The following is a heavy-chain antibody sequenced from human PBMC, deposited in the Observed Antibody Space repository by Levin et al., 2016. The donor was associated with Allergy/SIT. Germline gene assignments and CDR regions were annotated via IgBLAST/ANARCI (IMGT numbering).Heavy chain of an antibody. Sequence: GESLKISCAASGFTFSSYAMSWVRQAPGKGLEWVSAISGSGGSTYYADSVKGRFTISRDNSKNTLYLQMNSLRAEDTAVYYCATTDVLLWFGPSQHWGQGTLVTVSS. D-gene: IGHD3-10*01. J-gene: IGHJ1*01. CDR3: ATTDVLLWFGPSQH. V-gene: IGHV3-23*01. CDR2: ISGSGGST. CDR1: GFTFSSYA.